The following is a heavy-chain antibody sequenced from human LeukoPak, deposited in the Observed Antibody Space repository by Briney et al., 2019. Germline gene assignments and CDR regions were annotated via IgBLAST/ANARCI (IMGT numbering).Heavy chain of an antibody. V-gene: IGHV3-49*04. CDR1: GFTFGDYA. D-gene: IGHD6-19*01. J-gene: IGHJ4*02. Sequence: PGRSLRLSCTASGFTFGDYAMSWVRQAPGKGLEGVGFIRSKAYGGTTEYAASVKGRFTISRDDSKSIAYLQMNSLKTEDTAVYYCTRQPGIAVAADFDYWGQGTLVTVSS. CDR2: IRSKAYGGTT. CDR3: TRQPGIAVAADFDY.